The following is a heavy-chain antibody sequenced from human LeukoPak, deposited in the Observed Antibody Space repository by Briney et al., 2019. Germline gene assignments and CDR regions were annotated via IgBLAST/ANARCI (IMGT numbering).Heavy chain of an antibody. CDR3: AREGVVVTTDAFDI. CDR2: IIPILGIA. D-gene: IGHD3-22*01. J-gene: IGHJ3*02. Sequence: SVKVPCKASGGTFSSYAISWVRQAPGQGLEWMGRIIPILGIANYAQKFQGRVTITADKSTSTAYMELSSLRSEDTAVYYCAREGVVVTTDAFDIWGQGTMVTVSS. V-gene: IGHV1-69*04. CDR1: GGTFSSYA.